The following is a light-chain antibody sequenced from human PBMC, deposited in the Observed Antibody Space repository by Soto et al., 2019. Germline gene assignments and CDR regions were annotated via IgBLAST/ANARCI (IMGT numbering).Light chain of an antibody. V-gene: IGLV2-8*01. CDR3: SSYAGSNNYV. Sequence: QSALTQPPSAYGSPGQSVTISCTGTSSDVGGYNYVSWHQQHPGRPPKLMIYEVTKRPLGVPDRFSGSKSGNTASLTVSGPQAEDEADYYCSSYAGSNNYVFGPGTKLTVL. CDR1: SSDVGGYNY. J-gene: IGLJ1*01. CDR2: EVT.